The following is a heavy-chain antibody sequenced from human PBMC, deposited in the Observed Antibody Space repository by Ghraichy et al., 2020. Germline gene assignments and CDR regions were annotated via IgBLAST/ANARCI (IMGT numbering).Heavy chain of an antibody. V-gene: IGHV3-66*01. D-gene: IGHD1-1*01. CDR3: AGIRTGYWYFDL. CDR2: IYSGGAT. Sequence: GGSLRLSCAASEFTVSSNYMSWVRQAPGKGLEWVLVIYSGGATYYADSVEGRFTISRDNSKNTLYLQMNSLRVDDTAVYYCAGIRTGYWYFDLWGRGTLVTVSS. CDR1: EFTVSSNY. J-gene: IGHJ2*01.